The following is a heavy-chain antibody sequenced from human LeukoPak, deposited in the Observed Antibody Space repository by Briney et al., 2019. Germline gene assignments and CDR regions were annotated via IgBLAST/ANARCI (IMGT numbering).Heavy chain of an antibody. Sequence: PGGSLRLSCAASGFTFSTFAMIWVRQPPGKGLEWVSSIFPSGGEIHYADSVKGRFTISRDNARTSLYLQMNSLGPDDTALYYCSTDPRLLTYWGHGTLVTVSS. CDR1: GFTFSTFA. J-gene: IGHJ4*01. CDR2: IFPSGGEI. CDR3: STDPRLLTY. D-gene: IGHD2-8*01. V-gene: IGHV3-23*01.